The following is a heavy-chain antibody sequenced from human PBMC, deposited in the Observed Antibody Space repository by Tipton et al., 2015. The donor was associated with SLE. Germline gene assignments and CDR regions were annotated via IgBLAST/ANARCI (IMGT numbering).Heavy chain of an antibody. J-gene: IGHJ4*02. D-gene: IGHD1-26*01. CDR3: ARDRVGGSYDY. Sequence: GSLRLSCAASGFSFSSYAMHWLRQAPGKGPEYVSAISSDGGATYYANSVKGRFTISRDNSKNTLYLQMGSLRAEDMAVYYCARDRVGGSYDYWGQGTLVTVSS. CDR2: ISSDGGAT. V-gene: IGHV3-64*01. CDR1: GFSFSSYA.